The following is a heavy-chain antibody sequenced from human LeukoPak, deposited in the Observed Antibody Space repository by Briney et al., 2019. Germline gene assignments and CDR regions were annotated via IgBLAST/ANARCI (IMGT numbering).Heavy chain of an antibody. Sequence: GGSLRLSCAASGFTFSSYSMNWVRQTPGKGMDFVSPISTSSSYIYYADSVKGRFTISRDNAKNSLYLQMNSLRAEDTAVYYCARVSIVAAVTPYYFDYWGQGTLVTVSS. V-gene: IGHV3-21*01. J-gene: IGHJ4*02. CDR1: GFTFSSYS. CDR2: ISTSSSYI. D-gene: IGHD6-13*01. CDR3: ARVSIVAAVTPYYFDY.